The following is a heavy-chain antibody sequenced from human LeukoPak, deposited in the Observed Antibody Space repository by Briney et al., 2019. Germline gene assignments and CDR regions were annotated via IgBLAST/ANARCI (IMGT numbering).Heavy chain of an antibody. V-gene: IGHV3-21*01. CDR1: GFTFSSYS. J-gene: IGHJ4*02. CDR2: ISSSSSYI. Sequence: GGSLRLSCAASGFTFSSYSMNWVRQAPGKGVEWVSSISSSSSYIYYADSVKGRFTITRDNAKNSLYLQMNSLRAEDTAVYYCASYYDFWSGYYTYYFDYWGQGTLVTVSS. D-gene: IGHD3-3*01. CDR3: ASYYDFWSGYYTYYFDY.